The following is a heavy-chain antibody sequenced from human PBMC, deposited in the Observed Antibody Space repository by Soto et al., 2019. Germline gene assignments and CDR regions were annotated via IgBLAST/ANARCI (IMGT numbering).Heavy chain of an antibody. D-gene: IGHD1-7*01. J-gene: IGHJ5*02. Sequence: SETLSLTCTVSGGSISSYRWSWIRQPAGKGLEWIGRLNTYGNTHYNPSLKSRVTVSVDTSRNQFFLTLRSVTAADSAVYHCGRESGETWDYEASWGQGTPVTVSS. CDR1: GGSISSYR. CDR3: GRESGETWDYEAS. V-gene: IGHV4-4*07. CDR2: LNTYGNT.